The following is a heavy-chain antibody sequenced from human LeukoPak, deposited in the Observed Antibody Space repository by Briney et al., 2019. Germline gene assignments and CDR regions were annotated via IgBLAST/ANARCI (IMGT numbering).Heavy chain of an antibody. CDR2: INHSGST. CDR1: GGSFSGYY. Sequence: SETLSLTCAVYGGSFSGYYWSWIRQPPGKGLEWIGEINHSGSTNYNPSLKSRVTISVDTSKNQFSLKLSSVTAADTAVYYCARQGGGYSYGPYDYWGQGTLVTVSS. J-gene: IGHJ4*02. CDR3: ARQGGGYSYGPYDY. D-gene: IGHD5-18*01. V-gene: IGHV4-34*01.